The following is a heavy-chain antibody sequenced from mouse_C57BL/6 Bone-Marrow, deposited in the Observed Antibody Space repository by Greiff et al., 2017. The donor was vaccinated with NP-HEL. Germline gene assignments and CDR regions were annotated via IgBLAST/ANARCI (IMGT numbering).Heavy chain of an antibody. J-gene: IGHJ4*01. CDR3: ARGTMVTTPYAMDY. V-gene: IGHV2-2*01. D-gene: IGHD2-1*01. CDR2: IWSGGST. CDR1: GFSLTSYG. Sequence: VQLQQSGPGLVQPSQSLSITCTVSGFSLTSYGVHWVRQSPGKGLEWLGVIWSGGSTDYNAAFISRLSISKDNSKSQVFFKMNSLQADDTAIYYCARGTMVTTPYAMDYWGQGTSVTVSS.